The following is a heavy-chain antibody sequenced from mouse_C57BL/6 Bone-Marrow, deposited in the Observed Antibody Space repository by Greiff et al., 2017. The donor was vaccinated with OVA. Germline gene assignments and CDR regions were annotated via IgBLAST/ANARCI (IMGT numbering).Heavy chain of an antibody. CDR1: GFTFSDAW. Sequence: EVKLEESGGGLVQPGGSMKLSCAASGFTFSDAWMDWVRQSPEQGLEWVAEIRNKANNHATYYAESVKGRFTISRDDSKSSVYLQMNSLRAEDTGIDYCTPITTGVGAMDYWGQGTSVTVSS. D-gene: IGHD1-1*01. J-gene: IGHJ4*01. CDR2: IRNKANNHAT. V-gene: IGHV6-6*01. CDR3: TPITTGVGAMDY.